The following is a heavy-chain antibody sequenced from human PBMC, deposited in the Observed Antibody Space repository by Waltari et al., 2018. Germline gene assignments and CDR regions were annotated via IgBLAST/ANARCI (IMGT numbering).Heavy chain of an antibody. CDR2: SGK. V-gene: IGHV4-59*01. J-gene: IGHJ4*02. CDR3: VRSYTVTTSPIAGY. Sequence: QVQLQESGPGLIKPSETLSPTCTVLGDSMSDYYWSWIRVAPGKGLEWIGYSGKKYNPSLKGRVTISLDTSKNQFSLTMTSVTAADTAMYYCVRSYTVTTSPIAGYWGRGALVTVSS. CDR1: GDSMSDYY. D-gene: IGHD4-17*01.